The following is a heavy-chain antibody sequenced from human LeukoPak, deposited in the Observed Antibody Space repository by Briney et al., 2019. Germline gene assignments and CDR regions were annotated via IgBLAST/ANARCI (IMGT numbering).Heavy chain of an antibody. D-gene: IGHD4-17*01. CDR3: AKHGTVTFFDY. J-gene: IGHJ4*02. CDR2: IRQDGSEK. Sequence: GGSLRLSCAASGFTFSTYWMTWVRQAPEKGLEWVANIRQDGSEKNYVDSAKGRFTISRDNAKNSLYLQMNSLRVEDTAVYFCAKHGTVTFFDYWGQGTLVTVSS. CDR1: GFTFSTYW. V-gene: IGHV3-7*03.